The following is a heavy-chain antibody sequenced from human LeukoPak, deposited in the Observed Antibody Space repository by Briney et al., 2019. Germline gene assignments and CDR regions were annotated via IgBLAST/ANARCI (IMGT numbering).Heavy chain of an antibody. V-gene: IGHV4-39*07. CDR1: GGSISSSSYY. CDR3: ARVSKQWLVRGYFDY. J-gene: IGHJ4*02. D-gene: IGHD6-19*01. Sequence: PSETLSLTCTVSGGSISSSSYYWGWTRQPRGKGLEWIGSIYYSGSTYYNPSLKSRVTISVDTSKNQFSLKLSSVTAADTAVYYCARVSKQWLVRGYFDYWGQGTLVTVSS. CDR2: IYYSGST.